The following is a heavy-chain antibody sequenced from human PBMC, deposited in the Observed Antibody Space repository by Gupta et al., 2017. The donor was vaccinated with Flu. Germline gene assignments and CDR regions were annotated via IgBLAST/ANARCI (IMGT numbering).Heavy chain of an antibody. J-gene: IGHJ4*02. CDR3: VRDEKLERRGTEFDY. Sequence: GLNFNTYGMNWARQSTGKGLEVVACIISSSKFIFYADSVRGRFTISRDNAKNLVFLEMNGLRAEDTAVYYCVRDEKLERRGTEFDYWGQGILVTVSS. CDR2: IISSSKFI. V-gene: IGHV3-21*01. D-gene: IGHD1-1*01. CDR1: GLNFNTYG.